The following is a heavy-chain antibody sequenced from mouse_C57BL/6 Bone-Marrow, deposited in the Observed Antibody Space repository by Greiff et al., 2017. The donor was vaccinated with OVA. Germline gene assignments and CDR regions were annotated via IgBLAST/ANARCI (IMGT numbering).Heavy chain of an antibody. J-gene: IGHJ2*01. D-gene: IGHD2-3*01. CDR1: GFNIKDDY. CDR3: TTGLLLDY. Sequence: EVKLVESGAELVRPGASVKLSCTASGFNIKDDYMHWVKQRPEQGLEWIGWIDPENGDTEYASKFQGKATITADTSSNTAYLQLSSLTSEDTAVYYCTTGLLLDYWGQGTTLTVSS. CDR2: IDPENGDT. V-gene: IGHV14-4*01.